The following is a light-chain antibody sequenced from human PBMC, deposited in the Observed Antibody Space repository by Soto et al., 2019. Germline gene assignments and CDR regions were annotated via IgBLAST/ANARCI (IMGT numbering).Light chain of an antibody. V-gene: IGKV3-15*01. Sequence: ERVMTQSPATLSVSPGERATLSCRASQSVSSNLAWYQQKPGQAPRLLIYGASTSATGIPARFSGSGSGTEFTLTISSLQSEDFAVYYCHQYNNWPLTFGQGTKVEIK. J-gene: IGKJ1*01. CDR2: GAS. CDR1: QSVSSN. CDR3: HQYNNWPLT.